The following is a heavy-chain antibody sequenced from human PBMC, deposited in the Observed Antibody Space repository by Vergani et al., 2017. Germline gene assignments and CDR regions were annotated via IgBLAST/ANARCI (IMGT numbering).Heavy chain of an antibody. CDR3: AGDTHSWQRADR. J-gene: IGHJ5*02. CDR1: FDSIRNLY. Sequence: QVQLQESGPGLVKSSETLSLTCSVSFDSIRNLYCNWIRQPPGKGLEWIGSIHYSENPNYNPSLKTRVTISVDTSKNQFSLRLTSVTAADSAIYYCAGDTHSWQRADRWGQGLLVSVSS. CDR2: IHYSENP. V-gene: IGHV4-59*11. D-gene: IGHD6-13*01.